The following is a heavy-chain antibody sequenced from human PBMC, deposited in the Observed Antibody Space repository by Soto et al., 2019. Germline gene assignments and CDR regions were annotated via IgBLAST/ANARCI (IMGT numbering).Heavy chain of an antibody. CDR3: GRDGNQPEGFFDY. Sequence: DSVKVSCKESGYTFTSYYLHWVRQAPGQGLEWIGVLNPSGGRTSYAQKFQGRVTMTRDTFPSSVYMDLSSLRSEYTDVYYCGRDGNQPEGFFDYRCQRNLVTVSS. CDR1: GYTFTSYY. CDR2: LNPSGGRT. V-gene: IGHV1-46*01. J-gene: IGHJ4*02.